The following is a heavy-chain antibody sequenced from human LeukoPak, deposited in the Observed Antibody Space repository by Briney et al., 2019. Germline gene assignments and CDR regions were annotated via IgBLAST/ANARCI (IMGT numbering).Heavy chain of an antibody. Sequence: SETLSLTCTVSGGSISSSSYYWGWIRQPPGKGLEWIGSIYYSGSTYYNPSLKSRVTISVDTSKNQFSLKLGSVTAADTAVYYCARSIAGVPWGYGAFDIWGQGTMVTVSS. CDR3: ARSIAGVPWGYGAFDI. J-gene: IGHJ3*02. V-gene: IGHV4-39*01. D-gene: IGHD6-6*01. CDR1: GGSISSSSYY. CDR2: IYYSGST.